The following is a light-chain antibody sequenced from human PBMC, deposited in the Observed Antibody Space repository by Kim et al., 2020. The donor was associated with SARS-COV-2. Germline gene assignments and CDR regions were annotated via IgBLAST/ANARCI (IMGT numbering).Light chain of an antibody. V-gene: IGKV3-20*01. CDR2: GAS. J-gene: IGKJ2*01. Sequence: LSAGERATLSCRASQSVVSNFLAWYQQKPGQAPRLLIYGASSRPAGIPDRFSGSGSGTDFTLTIVRLEPEDFAVYYCQQYGVSPYTFGQGTKLEI. CDR1: QSVVSNF. CDR3: QQYGVSPYT.